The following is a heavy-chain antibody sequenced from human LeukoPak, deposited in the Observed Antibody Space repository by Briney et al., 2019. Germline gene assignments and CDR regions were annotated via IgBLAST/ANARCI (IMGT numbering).Heavy chain of an antibody. J-gene: IGHJ4*02. CDR1: GFTFSSYS. D-gene: IGHD6-13*01. CDR2: ISSSSSYI. Sequence: PGGSLRLSCAASGFTFSSYSMNWVRQAPGKGLEWVSSISSSSSYIYYADSVKVRFTISRDNAKNSLYLQMNSLRAEDTAVYYCARSAYSSSWYVDYWGQGTLVTVSS. V-gene: IGHV3-21*01. CDR3: ARSAYSSSWYVDY.